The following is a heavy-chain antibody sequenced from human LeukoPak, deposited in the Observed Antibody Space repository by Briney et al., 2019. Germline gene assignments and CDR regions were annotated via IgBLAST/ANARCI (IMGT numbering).Heavy chain of an antibody. V-gene: IGHV1-2*02. CDR2: INPNSGGT. CDR1: GYTFTGYY. CDR3: ARDYLDCSSTSCYVFDY. Sequence: ASVKVSCKASGYTFTGYYMHWVRQAPGQGLEWMGWINPNSGGTNYAQKFQGRVTMTRDTSISTAYMELSRLRSDDTAVYYCARDYLDCSSTSCYVFDYWGQGTLVTVSS. J-gene: IGHJ4*02. D-gene: IGHD2-2*01.